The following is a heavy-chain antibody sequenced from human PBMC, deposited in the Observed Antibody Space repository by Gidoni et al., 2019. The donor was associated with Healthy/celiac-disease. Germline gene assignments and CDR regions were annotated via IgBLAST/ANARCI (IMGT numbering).Heavy chain of an antibody. CDR2: ISWNSGSI. CDR1: GFPFDDYA. Sequence: EVQLVESGGGLVQPGRSLRLSCAASGFPFDDYAMHWVRQAPGKGLEWVSGISWNSGSIGYADSVKGRFTISRDNAKNSLYLQMNSLRAEDTALYYCAKGGVAAALVYWGQGTLVTVSS. D-gene: IGHD6-13*01. CDR3: AKGGVAAALVY. J-gene: IGHJ4*02. V-gene: IGHV3-9*01.